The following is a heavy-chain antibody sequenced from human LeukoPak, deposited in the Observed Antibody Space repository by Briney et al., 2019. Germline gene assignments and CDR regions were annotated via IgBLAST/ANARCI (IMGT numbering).Heavy chain of an antibody. J-gene: IGHJ6*03. Sequence: SETLSLTCTVSGGSISSSYWTWIRQPPGKGLEWIGYIYYSGSTNYNPSLKSRVTISVDTSKNQFSLNLSPVTAADTAVYYCASAIAEDFYYYYMDVWGKGTTVTVSS. V-gene: IGHV4-59*01. D-gene: IGHD1-14*01. CDR1: GGSISSSY. CDR2: IYYSGST. CDR3: ASAIAEDFYYYYMDV.